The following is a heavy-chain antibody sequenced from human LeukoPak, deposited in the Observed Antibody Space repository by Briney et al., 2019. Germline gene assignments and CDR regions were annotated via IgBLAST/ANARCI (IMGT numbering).Heavy chain of an antibody. D-gene: IGHD1-26*01. CDR3: ARQLSGTYCDC. V-gene: IGHV5-51*01. CDR1: GYSFTTYW. Sequence: GESLKISCKGSGYSFTTYWIAWVRLMPGKGVEWMGILYRGYSDIRYSPSVQGQVTISADKSINIAYLQWSSLKASDTAMYYCARQLSGTYCDCWGQGTLVTVSS. CDR2: LYRGYSDI. J-gene: IGHJ4*02.